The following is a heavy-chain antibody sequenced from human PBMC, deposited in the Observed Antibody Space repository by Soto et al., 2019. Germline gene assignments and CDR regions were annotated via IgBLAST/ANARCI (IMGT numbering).Heavy chain of an antibody. V-gene: IGHV3-33*01. CDR3: SRIAAAGTANFDY. D-gene: IGHD6-13*01. CDR1: GFTFSSYG. CDR2: IWYDGSNK. J-gene: IGHJ4*02. Sequence: PGGSLRLSCAASGFTFSSYGMHWVRQAPGKGLEWVAVIWYDGSNKYYADSAKGRFTISRDNSKNTLYLQMNSLRAEDTAVYYCSRIAAAGTANFDYWGQGTLVTAPQ.